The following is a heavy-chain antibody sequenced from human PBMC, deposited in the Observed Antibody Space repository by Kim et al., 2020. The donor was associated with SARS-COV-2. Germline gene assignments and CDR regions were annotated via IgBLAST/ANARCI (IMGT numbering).Heavy chain of an antibody. D-gene: IGHD2-15*01. Sequence: SETLSLTCTVSVGSISSDYWTWIRQPPGKGLEWIGYIKKNGRRTNYNPSLRSRVAMLVDPSKSHSSLVLSSVTAADTAVYFCARIPDITSWPFDSWGQGILVTVSS. J-gene: IGHJ4*02. CDR3: ARIPDITSWPFDS. CDR2: IKKNGRRT. V-gene: IGHV4-59*01. CDR1: VGSISSDY.